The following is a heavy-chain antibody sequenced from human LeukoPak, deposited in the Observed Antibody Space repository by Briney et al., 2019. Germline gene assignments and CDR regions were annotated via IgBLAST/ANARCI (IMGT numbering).Heavy chain of an antibody. Sequence: PGGSLRLSCAASGFTVISNYMSWVRQAPGKGLEGVSVIYSGGSTYCADSVKGRFTISRDNSKNTLYLQMNSLRAEDTAVYYCARAVGVVNSPKNWYFDLWGRGTLVTVSS. CDR1: GFTVISNY. J-gene: IGHJ2*01. CDR3: ARAVGVVNSPKNWYFDL. V-gene: IGHV3-53*01. CDR2: IYSGGST. D-gene: IGHD3-3*01.